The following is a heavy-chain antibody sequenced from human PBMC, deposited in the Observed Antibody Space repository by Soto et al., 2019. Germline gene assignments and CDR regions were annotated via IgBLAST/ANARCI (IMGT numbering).Heavy chain of an antibody. CDR3: ARDDRITIFGVVYINWFDP. V-gene: IGHV4-31*03. CDR2: SYYSGST. CDR1: GGSISSGGYY. D-gene: IGHD3-3*01. J-gene: IGHJ5*02. Sequence: SETLSLTCTVSGGSISSGGYYWSWIRQHPGKGLEWIGYSYYSGSTYYNPSLKSRVTISVDTSKSQFSLKLSSVTAADTAVYYCARDDRITIFGVVYINWFDPWGQGTLVTVSS.